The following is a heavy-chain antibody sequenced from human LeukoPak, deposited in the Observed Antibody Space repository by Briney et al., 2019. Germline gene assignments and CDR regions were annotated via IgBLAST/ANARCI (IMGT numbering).Heavy chain of an antibody. V-gene: IGHV4-39*01. CDR2: IYYNGPT. CDR1: GGSIRSTSHY. CDR3: ARPMGYQGDLDYFDS. J-gene: IGHJ4*02. Sequence: SETPSLTCTVSGGSIRSTSHYWGWVRQPPGKGLEWIGSIYYNGPTYYSPSLKSRVTISVDTSKNQFSLKLTSVTAADTALYYCARPMGYQGDLDYFDSWGQGTLVTVSS. D-gene: IGHD3-16*01.